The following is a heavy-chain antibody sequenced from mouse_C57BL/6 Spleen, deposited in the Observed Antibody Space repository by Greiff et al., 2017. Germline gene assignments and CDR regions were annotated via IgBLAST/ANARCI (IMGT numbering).Heavy chain of an antibody. CDR1: GFTFSDYY. J-gene: IGHJ2*01. CDR2: INYDGSST. Sequence: EVKLMESEGGLVQPGSSMKLSCTASGFTFSDYYMAWVRQVPEKGLEWVANINYDGSSTYYLDSLKSRFIISRENAKNILYLQMSSLKSEYTATYYCARYDLLFDYWGQGTTLTVSS. CDR3: ARYDLLFDY. V-gene: IGHV5-16*01. D-gene: IGHD2-1*01.